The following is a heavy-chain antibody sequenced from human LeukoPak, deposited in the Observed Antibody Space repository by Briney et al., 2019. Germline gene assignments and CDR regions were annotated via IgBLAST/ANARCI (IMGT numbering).Heavy chain of an antibody. D-gene: IGHD4-17*01. CDR2: IDYSGST. J-gene: IGHJ3*02. Sequence: SETLSLTCTVSGGSISSYYWSWIRQPPGKGLEWIGYIDYSGSTNYNPSLKSRVTISVDTSKNQFSLKLSSVTAADTAVYYCARAEDYGDYSSRAFDIWGQGTMVTVSS. CDR3: ARAEDYGDYSSRAFDI. V-gene: IGHV4-59*01. CDR1: GGSISSYY.